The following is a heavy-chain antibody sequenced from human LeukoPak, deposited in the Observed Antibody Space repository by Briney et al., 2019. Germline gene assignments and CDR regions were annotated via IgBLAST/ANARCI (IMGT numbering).Heavy chain of an antibody. Sequence: SETLSLTCTVSGGAVSSTHYRGWIRQPPGKGLEWIGSIYYGGSTYYNASLRSRVTTSVDTSKNQFSLKLSSVTAADTAVYYCAKSTYYYDTFVNAFDFWGQGTVVTVSS. D-gene: IGHD3-22*01. CDR3: AKSTYYYDTFVNAFDF. V-gene: IGHV4-39*07. CDR1: GGAVSSTHY. CDR2: IYYGGST. J-gene: IGHJ3*01.